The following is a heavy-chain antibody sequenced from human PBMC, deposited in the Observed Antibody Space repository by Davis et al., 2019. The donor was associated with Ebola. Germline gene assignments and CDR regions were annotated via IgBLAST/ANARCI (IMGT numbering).Heavy chain of an antibody. D-gene: IGHD3-3*01. V-gene: IGHV1-69*13. J-gene: IGHJ4*02. CDR3: ARGSQDTPVLLDFIY. CDR2: IIPIFGTA. Sequence: SVKVSCKASGGTFSSHAISWVRQVPGQGLEWMGGIIPIFGTANYAQKFQGRVTITADESTSTAYMELSSLRSEDTAVYYCARGSQDTPVLLDFIYWGQGTLVTVSS. CDR1: GGTFSSHA.